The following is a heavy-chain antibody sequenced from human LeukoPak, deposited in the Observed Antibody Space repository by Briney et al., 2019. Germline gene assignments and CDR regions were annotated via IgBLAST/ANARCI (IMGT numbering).Heavy chain of an antibody. CDR1: GFTVSSNY. CDR2: IYSGGTT. CDR3: ARDFDY. Sequence: GGSLRLSCAASGFTVSSNYMSWVRQAPGKGLECVSLIYSGGTTYYADSAKGRFTISRDNSKNTLYLQMNSLRAEDTALYYCARDFDYWGQGTLVTVSS. V-gene: IGHV3-53*01. J-gene: IGHJ4*02.